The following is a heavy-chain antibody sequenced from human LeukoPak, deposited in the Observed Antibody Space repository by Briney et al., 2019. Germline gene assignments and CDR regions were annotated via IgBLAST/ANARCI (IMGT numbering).Heavy chain of an antibody. Sequence: SETLSLTCTVSGGSISSGGYYWSWIRQHPGKGLEWIGYIYYSGSTYYNPSLRSRVTISVDTSKNQFSLKLSSVTAADTAVYYCARVVKIVVVLAALLGDYYFDYWGQGTLVTVSS. CDR3: ARVVKIVVVLAALLGDYYFDY. CDR1: GGSISSGGYY. D-gene: IGHD2-2*01. CDR2: IYYSGST. J-gene: IGHJ4*02. V-gene: IGHV4-31*03.